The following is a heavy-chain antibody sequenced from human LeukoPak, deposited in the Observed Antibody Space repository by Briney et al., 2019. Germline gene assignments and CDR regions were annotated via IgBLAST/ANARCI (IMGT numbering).Heavy chain of an antibody. CDR2: ISAYNGNT. Sequence: ASVKVSCKASGGTFSSYAISWVRQAPGQGLEWMGWISAYNGNTNYAQKLQGRVTMTTDTSTSTAYMELRSLRSDDTGVYYCARIWVFYYYYMDVWGKGTTVTVPS. J-gene: IGHJ6*03. CDR3: ARIWVFYYYYMDV. D-gene: IGHD3-16*01. V-gene: IGHV1-18*01. CDR1: GGTFSSYA.